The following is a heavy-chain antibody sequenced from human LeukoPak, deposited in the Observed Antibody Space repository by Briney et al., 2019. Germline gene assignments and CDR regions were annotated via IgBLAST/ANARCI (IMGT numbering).Heavy chain of an antibody. Sequence: ASVKVSCKSSGYTFTSYYMYWVRQAPGQGLEWMGTINPSGGSTSYAQKFQGRVTMTRDTSTSTVYMELSSLRSEDTAVYYCARDSGMVRGTVDYWGQGTLVTVSS. CDR3: ARDSGMVRGTVDY. V-gene: IGHV1-46*01. J-gene: IGHJ4*02. CDR2: INPSGGST. D-gene: IGHD3-10*01. CDR1: GYTFTSYY.